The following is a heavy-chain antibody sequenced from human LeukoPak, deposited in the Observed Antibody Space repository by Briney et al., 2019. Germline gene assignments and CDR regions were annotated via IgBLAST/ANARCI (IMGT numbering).Heavy chain of an antibody. CDR2: IYPGDSDT. D-gene: IGHD3-22*01. Sequence: WEALKISCKGSGYSFTSYWIGWVRQMPGKGLEWMGIIYPGDSDTRYSPYFQGQVTISADKSISTAYLQWSSLKASDTAMYYCARQAYYYDSSGYYPPTNNAFDIWGQGTMVTVSS. V-gene: IGHV5-51*01. CDR1: GYSFTSYW. CDR3: ARQAYYYDSSGYYPPTNNAFDI. J-gene: IGHJ3*02.